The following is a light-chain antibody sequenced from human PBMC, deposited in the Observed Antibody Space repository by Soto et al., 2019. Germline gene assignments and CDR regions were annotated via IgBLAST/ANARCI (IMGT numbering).Light chain of an antibody. V-gene: IGLV2-23*02. Sequence: QSALTQPASVSGSPGQSITLSCTGTSSDVGRYDLVSWYQQHPGTAPKLMISEVNKRPSGVSGRFSGSKSGNTASLTISGLQAEDGADYYCCSYAGSSTYVIFGGGTKLTVL. CDR1: SSDVGRYDL. CDR3: CSYAGSSTYVI. J-gene: IGLJ2*01. CDR2: EVN.